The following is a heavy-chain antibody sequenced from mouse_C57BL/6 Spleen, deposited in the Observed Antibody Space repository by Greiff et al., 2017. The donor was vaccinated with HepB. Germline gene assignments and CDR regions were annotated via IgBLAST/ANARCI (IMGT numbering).Heavy chain of an antibody. V-gene: IGHV5-12*01. J-gene: IGHJ4*01. Sequence: EVKLVESGGGLVQPGGSLKLSCAASGFTFSDYYMYWVRQTPEKRLEWVAYISNGGGSTYYPDTVKGRFTISRDNAKNTLYLQMSRLKSEDTAMYYCARLPKGYAMDYWGQGTSVTVSS. CDR2: ISNGGGST. CDR3: ARLPKGYAMDY. D-gene: IGHD6-5*01. CDR1: GFTFSDYY.